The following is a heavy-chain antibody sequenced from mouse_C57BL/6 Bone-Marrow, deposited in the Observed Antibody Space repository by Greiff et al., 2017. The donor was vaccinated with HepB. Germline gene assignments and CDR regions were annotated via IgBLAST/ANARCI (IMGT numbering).Heavy chain of an antibody. CDR1: GFNIKDDY. V-gene: IGHV14-4*01. CDR2: IDPENGDT. Sequence: QLQQSGAELVRPGASVKLSCTASGFNIKDDYMHWVKQRPEQGLEWIGWIDPENGDTEYASKFQGKATITADTSSNTAYLQLSSLTSEDTAVYYCTYYYYGTFDYWGQGTTLTVSS. J-gene: IGHJ2*01. D-gene: IGHD1-1*01. CDR3: TYYYYGTFDY.